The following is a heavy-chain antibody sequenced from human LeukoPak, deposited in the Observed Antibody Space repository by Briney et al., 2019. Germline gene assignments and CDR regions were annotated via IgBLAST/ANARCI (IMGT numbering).Heavy chain of an antibody. CDR1: GDSIRTYY. J-gene: IGHJ4*02. CDR2: VHYSGGT. CDR3: AREGTESFSADY. V-gene: IGHV4-59*01. D-gene: IGHD1-26*01. Sequence: SETLSLTCTVSGDSIRTYYWSWIRQSPGKGLEWIGYVHYSGGTNYNPSLQSRVTMSVDTPKNQFSLNLRSPTAADTAVYYCAREGTESFSADYWGQGILVTVSS.